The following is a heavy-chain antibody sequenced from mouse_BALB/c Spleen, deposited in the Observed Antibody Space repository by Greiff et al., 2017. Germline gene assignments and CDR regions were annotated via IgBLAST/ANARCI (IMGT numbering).Heavy chain of an antibody. D-gene: IGHD2-10*02. CDR3: ARPPYGNCVDWYFDV. V-gene: IGHV5-12-2*01. CDR2: ISNGGGST. Sequence: EVMLVESGGGLVQPGGSLKLSCAASGFTFSSYTMSWVRQTPEKRLEWVAYISNGGGSTYYPDTVKGRFTISRDNAKNTLYLQMSSLKSEDTAMYYCARPPYGNCVDWYFDVWGAGTTVTVSS. J-gene: IGHJ1*01. CDR1: GFTFSSYT.